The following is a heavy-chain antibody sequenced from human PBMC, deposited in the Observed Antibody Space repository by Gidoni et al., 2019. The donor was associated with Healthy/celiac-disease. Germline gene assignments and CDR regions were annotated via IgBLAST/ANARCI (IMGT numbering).Heavy chain of an antibody. V-gene: IGHV4-59*01. CDR1: GGSISSYY. CDR2: IYYSGST. CDR3: ARDPDYYYGMDV. J-gene: IGHJ6*02. Sequence: QVQLQESGQGLVKPSETLSLTCTVTGGSISSYYWSWIRQPPGKGLEWIGYIYYSGSTNYTPSLKSRVTISVDTSKNQFSLKLSSVTAADTAVYYCARDPDYYYGMDVWGQGTTVTVSS.